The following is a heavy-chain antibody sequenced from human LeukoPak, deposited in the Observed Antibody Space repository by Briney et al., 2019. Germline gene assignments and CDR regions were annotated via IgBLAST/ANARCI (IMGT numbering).Heavy chain of an antibody. CDR3: ARDRSGTFGAGVQH. CDR2: INPNSGGT. Sequence: GASVKVSCKASGYTFTGYYMHWVRQAPGQGLEWMGWINPNSGGTNYAQKFQGRVTMTRDTSISTAYMELSRLRSDDTAVYYCARDRSGTFGAGVQHWGQGTLVTVSS. V-gene: IGHV1-2*02. D-gene: IGHD3-3*01. CDR1: GYTFTGYY. J-gene: IGHJ1*01.